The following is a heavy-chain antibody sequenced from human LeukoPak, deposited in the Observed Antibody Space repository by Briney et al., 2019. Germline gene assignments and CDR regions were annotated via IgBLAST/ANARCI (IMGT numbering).Heavy chain of an antibody. CDR1: GITFTNAW. Sequence: KPGGSLRLSCAASGITFTNAWLTWVRQAPGKGLEWVGRITSKVDGGAADYAAPVKGRFTISRDDSTKTMYLQMNSLKTEDTAVYYCTTDRMIYAPYWAVTWFDPWGQGTLVTVSS. V-gene: IGHV3-15*01. CDR2: ITSKVDGGAA. J-gene: IGHJ5*02. D-gene: IGHD2-21*01. CDR3: TTDRMIYAPYWAVTWFDP.